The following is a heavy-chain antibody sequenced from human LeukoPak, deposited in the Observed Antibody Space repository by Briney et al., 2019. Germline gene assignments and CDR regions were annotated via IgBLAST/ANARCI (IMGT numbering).Heavy chain of an antibody. D-gene: IGHD5-18*01. Sequence: GGSLRLSCVASGFTFSSYSMNWVRQAPGKGLEWVSYISSSSSTIYYADSVKGRFTISRDNAKNSLYLQMNSLRAEDTAVYYCARGRITWIQQYYFDYWGQGTLVTVSS. CDR2: ISSSSSTI. J-gene: IGHJ4*02. V-gene: IGHV3-48*01. CDR1: GFTFSSYS. CDR3: ARGRITWIQQYYFDY.